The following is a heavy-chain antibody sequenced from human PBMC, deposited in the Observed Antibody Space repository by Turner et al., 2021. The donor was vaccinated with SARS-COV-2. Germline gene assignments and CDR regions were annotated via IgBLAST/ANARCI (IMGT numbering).Heavy chain of an antibody. CDR1: GYTLIELS. J-gene: IGHJ4*02. V-gene: IGHV1-24*01. CDR2: FDPEDGET. D-gene: IGHD2-21*02. Sequence: QVQMVQSGAEVKKTGASVKVSCKVSGYTLIELSMHWVRQVPGKGLEWMGGFDPEDGETISAQKFQGRVTMTEDTSTDTAYMELSSLRSEDTAVYYCATGYAYCGGDCSIHYWGQGTLVTVSS. CDR3: ATGYAYCGGDCSIHY.